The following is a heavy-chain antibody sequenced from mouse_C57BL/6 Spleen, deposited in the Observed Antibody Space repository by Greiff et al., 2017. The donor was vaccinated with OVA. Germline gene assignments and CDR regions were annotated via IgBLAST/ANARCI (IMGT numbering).Heavy chain of an antibody. CDR2: IDPSVSYT. J-gene: IGHJ2*01. CDR1: GYTFTSYW. V-gene: IGHV1-50*01. CDR3: ARGPMATTGAFDY. D-gene: IGHD2-12*01. Sequence: QVQLKQPGAELVKPGASVKLSCKASGYTFTSYWMQWVKQRPGQGLEWIGEIDPSVSYTNYNQKFKGKATLTVDTSSSTAYMQLSSLTSEDSAVYYCARGPMATTGAFDYWGQGTTLTVSS.